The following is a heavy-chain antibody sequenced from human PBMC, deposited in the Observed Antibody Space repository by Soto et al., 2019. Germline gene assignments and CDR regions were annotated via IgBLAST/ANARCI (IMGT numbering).Heavy chain of an antibody. D-gene: IGHD5-12*01. CDR2: ISGSGGST. V-gene: IGHV3-23*01. Sequence: EVQLLESGGGLVQPGGSLRLSCAASGFTFSSYAMSWVRQAPGKGLEWVSAISGSGGSTYYADSVKGRFTISRDNSKNTLYLQMNILRAEDTAVYYCAKNSVATIRLGYDYWGQGTMVTVSS. J-gene: IGHJ4*02. CDR3: AKNSVATIRLGYDY. CDR1: GFTFSSYA.